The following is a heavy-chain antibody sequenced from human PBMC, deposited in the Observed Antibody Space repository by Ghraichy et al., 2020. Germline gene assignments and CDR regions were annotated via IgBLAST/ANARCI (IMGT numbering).Heavy chain of an antibody. V-gene: IGHV4-34*01. Sequence: SETLSLTCAVYGGSFSGYYWSWIRQPPGKGLEWIGEINHSGSTNYNPSLKSRVTISVDTSKNQFSLNLSSVTAADTAVYYCARVCGGDCYYYYYGMDVWGQGTTVTVSS. D-gene: IGHD2-21*02. CDR1: GGSFSGYY. CDR3: ARVCGGDCYYYYYGMDV. J-gene: IGHJ6*02. CDR2: INHSGST.